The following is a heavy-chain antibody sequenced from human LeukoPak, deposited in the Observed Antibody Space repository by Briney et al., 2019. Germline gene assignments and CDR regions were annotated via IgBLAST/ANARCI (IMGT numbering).Heavy chain of an antibody. Sequence: GRSLRLSCAASGFTFSSYTMDWVRQAPGKGLEWVARISYAGSNNYYADSVKGRLTISRDNSKSTLYLQMISRRAEDTAVYYCAKGESPQYMVRGVPYYYYVMDVWGQGTTVTVAS. CDR3: AKGESPQYMVRGVPYYYYVMDV. V-gene: IGHV3-30-3*01. D-gene: IGHD3-10*01. J-gene: IGHJ6*02. CDR1: GFTFSSYT. CDR2: ISYAGSNN.